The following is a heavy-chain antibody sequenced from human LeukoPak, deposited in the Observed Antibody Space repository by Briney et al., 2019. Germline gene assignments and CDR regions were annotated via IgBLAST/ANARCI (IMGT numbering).Heavy chain of an antibody. CDR3: ASPSLLRYQWDAFDI. CDR2: IYTSGST. CDR1: GVFISSGSYY. V-gene: IGHV4-61*02. J-gene: IGHJ3*02. Sequence: ASETLSLTCTVSGVFISSGSYYWSWIRQPAGKGLEWIGRIYTSGSTNYNPSLKSRVTISVDKSKNQFSLKLSSVTAADTAVYYCASPSLLRYQWDAFDIWGQGTMVTVSS. D-gene: IGHD3-9*01.